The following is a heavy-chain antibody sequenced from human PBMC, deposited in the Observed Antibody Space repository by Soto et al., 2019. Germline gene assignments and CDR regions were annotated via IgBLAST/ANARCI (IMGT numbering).Heavy chain of an antibody. CDR1: GYSFTGYY. D-gene: IGHD3-22*01. CDR2: INLNNGVT. V-gene: IGHV1-2*02. J-gene: IGHJ3*02. CDR3: ARVTSDYYDSSGYHFPDAFDI. Sequence: ASVKVSCKASGYSFTGYYMHWVRQAPGQGLEWMGWINLNNGVTLYAEKFQGRVTMTRDTSISTAYMELSRLRSDDTAVYYCARVTSDYYDSSGYHFPDAFDIWGQGTMVTVSS.